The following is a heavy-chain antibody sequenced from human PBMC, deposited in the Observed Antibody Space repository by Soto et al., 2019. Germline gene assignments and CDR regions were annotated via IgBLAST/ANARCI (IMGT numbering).Heavy chain of an antibody. D-gene: IGHD1-26*01. CDR2: INHSGST. CDR1: GGSFSGYY. V-gene: IGHV4-34*01. CDR3: ACLGAAPVLLPNWYFDL. J-gene: IGHJ2*01. Sequence: PSETLSLTCAVYGGSFSGYYWGWIRQPPGKGLEWIGEINHSGSTNYNPSLKSRVTISVDTSKNQFSLKLSSVTAADTAVYYCACLGAAPVLLPNWYFDLWGRGTLVTVSS.